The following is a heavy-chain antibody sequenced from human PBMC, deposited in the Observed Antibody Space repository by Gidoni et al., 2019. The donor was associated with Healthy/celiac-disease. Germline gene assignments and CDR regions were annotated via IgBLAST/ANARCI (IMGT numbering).Heavy chain of an antibody. CDR2: IIPILGIA. CDR3: ARDLEYSSSSGPWFDP. D-gene: IGHD6-6*01. V-gene: IGHV1-69*08. CDR1: GGTFSSYT. Sequence: QVQLVQSGAEVKKPGSSVKVSCKASGGTFSSYTLSWVRQAPGQGLEWMGRIIPILGIANYAQKFQGRVTITADKSTSTAYMELSSLRSEDTAVYYCARDLEYSSSSGPWFDPWGQGTLVTVSS. J-gene: IGHJ5*02.